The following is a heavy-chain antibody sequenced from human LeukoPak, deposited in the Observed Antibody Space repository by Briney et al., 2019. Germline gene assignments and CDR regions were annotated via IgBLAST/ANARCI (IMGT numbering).Heavy chain of an antibody. D-gene: IGHD2-2*02. Sequence: GGSLRLSCAASGFTFSSYAMSWVRQAPGKGLEWVSALSGSGGLTYCADSVKGRFSISRDNSKNTLYLQMNSLRAEDTAVYYCAKDQHCSSTSCYTGLAYWGQGTLVTVSS. V-gene: IGHV3-23*01. CDR1: GFTFSSYA. J-gene: IGHJ4*02. CDR3: AKDQHCSSTSCYTGLAY. CDR2: LSGSGGLT.